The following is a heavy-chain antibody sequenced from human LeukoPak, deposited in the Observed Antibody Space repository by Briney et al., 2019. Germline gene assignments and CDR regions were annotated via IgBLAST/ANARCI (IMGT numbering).Heavy chain of an antibody. J-gene: IGHJ4*02. V-gene: IGHV3-30*02. Sequence: GGSLRLSCAASGFTFSSYGMHWVRQAPGKGLEWVAFIRYDGSSKYYADSVKGRFTISRDNSKNTLYLQMNSLRAEDTAVYYCAKDRGYFDWLFAFDYWGQGTLVTVSS. D-gene: IGHD3-9*01. CDR2: IRYDGSSK. CDR1: GFTFSSYG. CDR3: AKDRGYFDWLFAFDY.